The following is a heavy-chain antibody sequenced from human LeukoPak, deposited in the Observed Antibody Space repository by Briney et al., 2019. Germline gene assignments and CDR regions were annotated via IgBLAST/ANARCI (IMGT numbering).Heavy chain of an antibody. CDR1: GGSINSATFY. D-gene: IGHD2-2*01. CDR2: TDHSGTA. J-gene: IGHJ5*02. V-gene: IGHV4-31*03. CDR3: ARYDGRTAAGWFDP. Sequence: SETLSLTCTVSGGSINSATFYWSWIRHLPRKGLEWIGNTDHSGTAYYNPSLKSRITISVDRSKDQFSLTLTSVTAADTAVYYCARYDGRTAAGWFDPWGQGALVTVSS.